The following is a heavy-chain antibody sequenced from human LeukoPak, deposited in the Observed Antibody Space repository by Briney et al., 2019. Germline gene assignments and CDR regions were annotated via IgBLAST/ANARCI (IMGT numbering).Heavy chain of an antibody. J-gene: IGHJ3*02. V-gene: IGHV1-69*06. CDR3: ARDHAGMARTGAFDI. CDR2: IIPIFGTA. CDR1: GGTFSSYA. Sequence: ASVKVSCKASGGTFSSYAISWVRQAPGQGLEWMGGIIPIFGTANYAQKFQGRVTITADKSTSTAYMELRSLRSEDTAVYYCARDHAGMARTGAFDIWGQGTMVTVSS. D-gene: IGHD5-24*01.